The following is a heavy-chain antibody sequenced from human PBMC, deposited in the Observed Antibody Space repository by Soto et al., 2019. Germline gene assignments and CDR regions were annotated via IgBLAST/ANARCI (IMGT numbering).Heavy chain of an antibody. CDR3: ARDVDTAMVSYYYYGMDA. Sequence: ETLSLTCTVSGGSISSGGYYWGWIRQPPGKGLEWIGSIYYSGSTYYNPSLKSRVTISVDTSKNQFSLKLSSVTAADTAVYYFARDVDTAMVSYYYYGMDAWGQGTTVTVSS. V-gene: IGHV4-39*02. D-gene: IGHD5-18*01. J-gene: IGHJ6*02. CDR2: IYYSGST. CDR1: GGSISSGGYY.